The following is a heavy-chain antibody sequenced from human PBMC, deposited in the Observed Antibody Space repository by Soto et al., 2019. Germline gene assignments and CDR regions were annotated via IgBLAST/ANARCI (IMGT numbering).Heavy chain of an antibody. CDR3: ARGSSIAGLYYGMDV. J-gene: IGHJ6*02. CDR1: GGSISSGGYY. D-gene: IGHD6-6*01. V-gene: IGHV4-31*03. Sequence: QVQLQESGPGLVKPSQTLSLTCTVSGGSISSGGYYWTWIRQHPGKGLEWIGYNYYSGITYYNPSLKSRVTLSLDTSKNPFSLKLSSVTAADTAVYYCARGSSIAGLYYGMDVWGQGTTVTVSS. CDR2: NYYSGIT.